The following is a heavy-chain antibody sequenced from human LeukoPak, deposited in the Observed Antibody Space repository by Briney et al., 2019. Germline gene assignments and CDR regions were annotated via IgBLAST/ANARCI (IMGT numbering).Heavy chain of an antibody. CDR2: IDPSDSYT. V-gene: IGHV5-10-1*01. Sequence: GESLKISCQGSGYRFTSYWISWVRQMPGKGLEWMGRIDPSDSYTNYSPSFEGHVTISADESINTAYLQWSSLQASDTAMYYCARHDGSGAQIAYWGQGTLVTVSS. J-gene: IGHJ4*02. D-gene: IGHD6-25*01. CDR3: ARHDGSGAQIAY. CDR1: GYRFTSYW.